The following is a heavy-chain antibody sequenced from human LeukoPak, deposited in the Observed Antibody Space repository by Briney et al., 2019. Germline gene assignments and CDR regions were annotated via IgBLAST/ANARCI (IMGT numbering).Heavy chain of an antibody. J-gene: IGHJ4*02. CDR3: ARDSDSGYGPFAS. Sequence: GGSLRLSCAASGFTVSNNYMSWVRQAPGKGLEWVSVIHSGGATNYADSVQGRFTISRDNSKTTVYLHMNSLRAEDTAVYYCARDSDSGYGPFASWGQGTLVTVSS. CDR2: IHSGGAT. V-gene: IGHV3-53*01. CDR1: GFTVSNNY. D-gene: IGHD5-12*01.